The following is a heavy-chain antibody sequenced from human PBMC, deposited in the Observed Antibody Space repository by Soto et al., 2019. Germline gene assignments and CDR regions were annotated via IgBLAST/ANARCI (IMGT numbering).Heavy chain of an antibody. CDR1: GGSFSGYY. CDR3: ARVAYDYVWGSYRFRTRNWFDP. V-gene: IGHV4-34*01. J-gene: IGHJ5*02. CDR2: INHSGST. D-gene: IGHD3-16*02. Sequence: QVQLQQWGAGLLKPSETLSLTCAVYGGSFSGYYWSWIRQPPGKGLEWIGEINHSGSTNYNPSLKSRVTISVDTSKNQFSLKLSSVTAADTAVYYCARVAYDYVWGSYRFRTRNWFDPWGQGPLVTVSS.